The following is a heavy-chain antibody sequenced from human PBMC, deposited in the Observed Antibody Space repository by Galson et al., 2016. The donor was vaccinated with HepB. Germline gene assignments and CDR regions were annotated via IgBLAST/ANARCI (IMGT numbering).Heavy chain of an antibody. J-gene: IGHJ4*02. D-gene: IGHD1-1*01. V-gene: IGHV1-18*04. CDR2: ISAYNAYR. CDR1: GYTSTSYG. CDR3: SRTWKDVWTPVLDY. Sequence: SVKVSCKASGYTSTSYGIGWVRQAPGQGLEWMGWISAYNAYRDYPQKLQGRVTMTTDTSTGTAYMELSSLRSDDTAVYYCSRTWKDVWTPVLDYWGQGTLVTVSS.